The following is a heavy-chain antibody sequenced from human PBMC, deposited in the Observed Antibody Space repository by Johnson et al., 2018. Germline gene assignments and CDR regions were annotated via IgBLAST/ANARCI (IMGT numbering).Heavy chain of an antibody. CDR3: AREDAIYRGGVFDI. D-gene: IGHD3-16*01. Sequence: QVQLGECGGGVVQHGRSMGLCCAASGFTFSSYGMHWVRQAPGKGLEWVAVIWYDGSNKYYADSVKGRFTISRDNSKNTLYLQMNSLRAEDAAVYYCAREDAIYRGGVFDIWGQGTMVTVSS. CDR2: IWYDGSNK. J-gene: IGHJ3*02. V-gene: IGHV3-33*01. CDR1: GFTFSSYG.